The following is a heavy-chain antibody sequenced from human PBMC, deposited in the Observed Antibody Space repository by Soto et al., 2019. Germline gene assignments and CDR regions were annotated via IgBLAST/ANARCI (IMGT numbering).Heavy chain of an antibody. J-gene: IGHJ4*02. Sequence: EVQLLESGGDLVQPGGSLRLSCAASGFTFSSYSMNWVRQAPGKGLEWVSIITITGFIDYADSVKGRFTISRDNAKSSLYLQMNSLRAEDTAVYYCARDSREYNAYDYNWGQGTLVTVSS. D-gene: IGHD5-12*01. V-gene: IGHV3-21*02. CDR3: ARDSREYNAYDYN. CDR2: IITITGFI. CDR1: GFTFSSYS.